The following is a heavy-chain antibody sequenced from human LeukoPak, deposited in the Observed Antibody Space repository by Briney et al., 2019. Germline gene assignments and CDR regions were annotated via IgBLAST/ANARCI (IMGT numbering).Heavy chain of an antibody. V-gene: IGHV4-61*02. Sequence: SETLSLTCTVSGGSISSSNYYWNWIRQPAGKGLEWIGRIYTSGSTNYNPSLKSRVTISVDTSKNQFSLKLSSVTAADTAVYYCAREWGGSPKDWGQGTLVTVSS. CDR3: AREWGGSPKD. CDR2: IYTSGST. D-gene: IGHD3-16*01. J-gene: IGHJ4*02. CDR1: GGSISSSNYY.